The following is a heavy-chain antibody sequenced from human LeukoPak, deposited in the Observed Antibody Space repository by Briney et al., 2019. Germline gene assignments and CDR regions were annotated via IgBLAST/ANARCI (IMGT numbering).Heavy chain of an antibody. J-gene: IGHJ4*02. CDR3: ARLAVAGTRFFDY. CDR2: INHSGST. CDR1: GGSFSGYY. V-gene: IGHV4-34*01. D-gene: IGHD6-19*01. Sequence: PSETLSLTCAVYGGSFSGYYWSWIRQPPGKGLEWIGEINHSGSTNYNPSLKSRVTISVDTSKNQFSLKLSSVTAADTAVYYCARLAVAGTRFFDYWGQGTLVTVSS.